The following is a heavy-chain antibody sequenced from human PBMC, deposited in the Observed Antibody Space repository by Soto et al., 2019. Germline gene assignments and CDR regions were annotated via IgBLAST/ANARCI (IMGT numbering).Heavy chain of an antibody. D-gene: IGHD4-17*01. J-gene: IGHJ5*02. Sequence: SETLSLTCTVLGDSISDTRYYWGWIRQSPDKGLEWIGSISHDGHAYYNPSLKSRVALFADTSRNQFSLKMKSVTVADKAPYFCAIQVYGDYLGGNWFDPWGQGALVTVSS. CDR1: GDSISDTRYY. CDR3: AIQVYGDYLGGNWFDP. CDR2: ISHDGHA. V-gene: IGHV4-39*01.